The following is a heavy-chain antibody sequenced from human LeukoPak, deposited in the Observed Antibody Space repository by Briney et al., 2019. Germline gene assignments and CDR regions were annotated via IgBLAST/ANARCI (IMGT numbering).Heavy chain of an antibody. Sequence: ASVKVSCKASGYIFTDYYMHWVRQAPGQELGWMGRINPNSGGTNYAQKFQGRVTMTRDTSISTAYTELSSLRSEDTAVYYCACMGATSSAFDIWGQGTMVTVSS. V-gene: IGHV1/OR15-1*01. D-gene: IGHD1-26*01. J-gene: IGHJ3*02. CDR2: INPNSGGT. CDR3: ACMGATSSAFDI. CDR1: GYIFTDYY.